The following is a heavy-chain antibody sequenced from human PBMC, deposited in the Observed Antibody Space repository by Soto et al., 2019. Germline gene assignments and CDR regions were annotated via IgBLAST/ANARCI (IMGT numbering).Heavy chain of an antibody. Sequence: GGSLRLSCAASTFTFRSYWLSWVRQAPGKGLEWVANIKQDGSEKYYVDSVKGRFTISRDNAKNSLFLQMNSLRAEDTAVYYCARSGIADAGTFDFWGQGTLVTVSS. CDR2: IKQDGSEK. V-gene: IGHV3-7*01. J-gene: IGHJ4*02. D-gene: IGHD6-13*01. CDR1: TFTFRSYW. CDR3: ARSGIADAGTFDF.